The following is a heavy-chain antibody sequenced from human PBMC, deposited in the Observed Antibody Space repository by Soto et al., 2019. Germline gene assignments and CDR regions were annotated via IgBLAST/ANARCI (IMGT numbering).Heavy chain of an antibody. V-gene: IGHV1-69*13. CDR2: IIPIFGTA. Sequence: SVKVSCKASGGTFSSYAISWVRQAPGQGLEWMGGIIPIFGTANYAQKFQGRVTITADESTSTAYMELSSLRSEDTAVYYCAKAYCGGDCVGYFDYWGQGTLVTSPQ. J-gene: IGHJ4*02. CDR1: GGTFSSYA. CDR3: AKAYCGGDCVGYFDY. D-gene: IGHD2-21*02.